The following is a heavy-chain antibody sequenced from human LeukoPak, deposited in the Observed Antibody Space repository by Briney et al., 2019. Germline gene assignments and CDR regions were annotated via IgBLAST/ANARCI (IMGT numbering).Heavy chain of an antibody. CDR2: INPNSGGT. J-gene: IGHJ3*02. D-gene: IGHD5-18*01. Sequence: ASVKVSCKASGYTFTGYHMHWVRQAPGQGLEWMGWINPNSGGTDYAQKFQDRVTMTRDTSISTAYMELSGLRSDDTAVYYCAGPLDTVDAFDIWGQGTMVTVSS. V-gene: IGHV1-2*02. CDR1: GYTFTGYH. CDR3: AGPLDTVDAFDI.